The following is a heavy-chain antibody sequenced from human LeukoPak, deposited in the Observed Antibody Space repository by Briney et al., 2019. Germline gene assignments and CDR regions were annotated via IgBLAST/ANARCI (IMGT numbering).Heavy chain of an antibody. D-gene: IGHD2-2*01. CDR1: GGSISSYY. CDR2: IYTSGST. V-gene: IGHV4-4*09. J-gene: IGHJ6*03. CDR3: ARHSPAATWYYYYYYMDV. Sequence: SETLSLTCTVSGGSISSYYWSWIRQPPGKGLEGIGYIYTSGSTNYNPSLKSRVTISVNTSKNQFSLKLSSVTAADTAVYYCARHSPAATWYYYYYYMDVWGKGTTVTVSS.